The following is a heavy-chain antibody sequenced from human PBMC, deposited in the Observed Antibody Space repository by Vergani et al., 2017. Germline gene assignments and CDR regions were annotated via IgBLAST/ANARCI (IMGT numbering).Heavy chain of an antibody. D-gene: IGHD2-2*01. Sequence: EVQLVQSGAEVKKPGESLKISCKGSGYSFTSYWIGWVRQMPGKGLEWMGIIYPGDSDTRYSPSFQGQVTISADKSISTAYLQWSSLKASDPAMYYCAVYCSSTSCYSRWDYFDYWGQGTLVTVSS. CDR1: GYSFTSYW. CDR3: AVYCSSTSCYSRWDYFDY. CDR2: IYPGDSDT. V-gene: IGHV5-51*01. J-gene: IGHJ4*02.